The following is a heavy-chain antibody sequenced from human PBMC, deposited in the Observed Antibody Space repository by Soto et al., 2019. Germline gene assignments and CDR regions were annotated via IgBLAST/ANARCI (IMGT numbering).Heavy chain of an antibody. D-gene: IGHD1-26*01. CDR3: ARVETQWDYYGMDV. V-gene: IGHV1-69*12. CDR2: IIPIFSTA. CDR1: GGTFSSYA. Sequence: QVQLVQSGAEVKKPGSSVKVSCKASGGTFSSYAISWVRQAPGQGLEWMGGIIPIFSTADYAQKLQARVTIFADESTSTAYRELSRLRSEDTGVYYCARVETQWDYYGMDVWGQGCTVTVSS. J-gene: IGHJ6*02.